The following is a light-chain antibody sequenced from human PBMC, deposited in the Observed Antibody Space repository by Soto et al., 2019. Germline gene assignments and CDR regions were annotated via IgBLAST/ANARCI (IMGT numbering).Light chain of an antibody. Sequence: EIVLTQSPGTLSLSPGERATLSCRASQSVSSSYLAWYQQKPGQAPRLLIYGASSRATGISDRFSGSGSGTDFTLTISRLEPEDFAVYYCQQYVSSPPVTFGPGTKVDIK. J-gene: IGKJ3*01. CDR1: QSVSSSY. CDR2: GAS. V-gene: IGKV3-20*01. CDR3: QQYVSSPPVT.